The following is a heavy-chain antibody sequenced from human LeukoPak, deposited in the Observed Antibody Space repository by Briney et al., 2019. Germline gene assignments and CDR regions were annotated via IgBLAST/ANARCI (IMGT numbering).Heavy chain of an antibody. J-gene: IGHJ4*02. CDR3: TTAWGATETTSFFDY. V-gene: IGHV3-74*01. D-gene: IGHD4-11*01. Sequence: GGSLRLSCAASGFTFSSYWMHWVRQAPGKGLVWVSRINSDGSSTSYADSVKGRFTISRDNAKNTLYLQMNSLRAEDTAMYYCTTAWGATETTSFFDYWGQGTLVTVSS. CDR2: INSDGSST. CDR1: GFTFSSYW.